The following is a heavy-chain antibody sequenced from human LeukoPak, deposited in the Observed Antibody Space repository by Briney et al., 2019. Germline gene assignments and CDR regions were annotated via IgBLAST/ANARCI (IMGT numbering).Heavy chain of an antibody. CDR3: ASSIVVVPAAIHRLDY. J-gene: IGHJ4*02. Sequence: SVKVSCKASGCTFSSYAISWVRQAPGQGLEWMGGIIPIFGTANYAQKFQGRVTITTDESTSTAYMELSSLRSEDTAVYYCASSIVVVPAAIHRLDYWGQGTVVTVSS. D-gene: IGHD2-2*01. CDR1: GCTFSSYA. CDR2: IIPIFGTA. V-gene: IGHV1-69*05.